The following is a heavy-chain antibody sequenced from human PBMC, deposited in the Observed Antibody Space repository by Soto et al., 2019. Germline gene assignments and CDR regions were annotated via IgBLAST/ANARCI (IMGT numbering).Heavy chain of an antibody. CDR1: GFTFSSYA. CDR2: ISYDGSNK. J-gene: IGHJ6*02. D-gene: IGHD3-10*01. Sequence: VQLVESGGGVVQPGRSLRLSCAASGFTFSSYAMHWVRQAPGKGLEWVAVISYDGSNKYYADSVKGRFTISRDNSKNTLYLQMNSLRAEDTAVYYCARSLFGLISGMDVWGQGTTVTVSS. V-gene: IGHV3-30-3*01. CDR3: ARSLFGLISGMDV.